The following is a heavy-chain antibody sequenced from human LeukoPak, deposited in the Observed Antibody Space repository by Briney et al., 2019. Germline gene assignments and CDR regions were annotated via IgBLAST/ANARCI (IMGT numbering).Heavy chain of an antibody. CDR2: INPNSGGT. J-gene: IGHJ5*02. D-gene: IGHD6-19*01. Sequence: GASVKVSCKASGYTFTGYYMHWVRQAPGQGLEWMGWINPNSGGTSYAQKFQGRVTMTRDTSISTAYMELSRLRSDDTAVYYCAIYSSVHWFDPWGQGTLVTVSS. CDR1: GYTFTGYY. CDR3: AIYSSVHWFDP. V-gene: IGHV1-2*02.